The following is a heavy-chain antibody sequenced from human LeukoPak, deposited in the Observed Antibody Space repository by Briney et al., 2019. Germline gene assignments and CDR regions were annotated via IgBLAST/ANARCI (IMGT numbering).Heavy chain of an antibody. V-gene: IGHV3-48*04. Sequence: GGSLRLSCIASGFVFSRDHMIGLRQAPGEGLEWVAHISEPKYHAESVQGRFTIPRDNAKHSLYLQMSNLRVDDTAMYYCVREVGRPKTFYFDSWGRGTPVTVSS. J-gene: IGHJ4*02. CDR2: ISEPK. D-gene: IGHD3-16*01. CDR1: GFVFSRDH. CDR3: VREVGRPKTFYFDS.